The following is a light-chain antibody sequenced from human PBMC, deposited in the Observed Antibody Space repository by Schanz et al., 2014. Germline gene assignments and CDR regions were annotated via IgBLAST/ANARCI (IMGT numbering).Light chain of an antibody. CDR3: MEALQTPGT. Sequence: ETVLTQSPGTLSLSPGERATLSCRASQSVSSSYLAWYQQKPGQAPRLLVYGPSTRATGIPDRFSGSGSGTDFTLKISRVEAEDVGVYYCMEALQTPGTFGPGTKVDIK. V-gene: IGKV3-20*01. J-gene: IGKJ3*01. CDR2: GPS. CDR1: QSVSSSY.